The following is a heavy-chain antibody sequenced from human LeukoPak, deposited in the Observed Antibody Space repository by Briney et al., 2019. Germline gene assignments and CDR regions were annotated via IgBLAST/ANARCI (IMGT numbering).Heavy chain of an antibody. D-gene: IGHD3-3*01. Sequence: SETLSLTCTVSGGSISSYYWSWIRQPPGKRLEWIGHIDYSGSTNYNPSLKSRVTISVDTSKNQFSLKLSSVTAADTAVYYCASRSSIWSGYQDTLYYFDSWGQGTLVTVSS. CDR2: IDYSGST. V-gene: IGHV4-59*01. CDR1: GGSISSYY. CDR3: ASRSSIWSGYQDTLYYFDS. J-gene: IGHJ4*02.